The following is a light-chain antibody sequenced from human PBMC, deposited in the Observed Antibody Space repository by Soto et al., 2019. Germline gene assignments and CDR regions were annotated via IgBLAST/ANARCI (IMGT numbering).Light chain of an antibody. CDR2: DVS. J-gene: IGLJ1*01. CDR3: ASYTTSSTYV. CDR1: SSDVAGFNY. Sequence: QSALTQPASVSGSPGQSIAISCTGTSSDVAGFNYVSWYQQHPGKAPKFMIYDVSSRPSGVSDRFSGSKSGNTASLTISGLQAEDEADYYCASYTTSSTYVFGTGTKVTVL. V-gene: IGLV2-14*03.